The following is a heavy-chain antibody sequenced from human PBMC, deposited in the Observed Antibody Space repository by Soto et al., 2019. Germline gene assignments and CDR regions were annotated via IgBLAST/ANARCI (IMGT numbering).Heavy chain of an antibody. J-gene: IGHJ6*02. Sequence: QVPLVQSGAEVKKPGASVKISCEASGYTFTNFSIHWVRQAPGQRLEWMGWINAGSGYTKYSRRFQDRLIITRDRSASTDYMELSILRSEDTAIFYCARGRGVIRNYYGMDVWGQGTTVTVSS. CDR3: ARGRGVIRNYYGMDV. CDR1: GYTFTNFS. V-gene: IGHV1-3*01. D-gene: IGHD3-3*02. CDR2: INAGSGYT.